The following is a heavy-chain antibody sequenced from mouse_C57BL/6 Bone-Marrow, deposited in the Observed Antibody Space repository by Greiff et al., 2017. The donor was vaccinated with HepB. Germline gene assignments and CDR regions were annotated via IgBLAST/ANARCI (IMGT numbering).Heavy chain of an antibody. V-gene: IGHV8-8*01. Sequence: QVQLKESGPGILQPSQTLSLTCSFSGFSLSTFGMGVGWIRQPSGKGLEWLAHIWWDDDKYYNPALKSRLTISKDTSKNQVFLKIANVDTADTATYYCARIGRGYYGSTLYFDVWGTGTTVTVSS. CDR2: IWWDDDK. CDR1: GFSLSTFGMG. D-gene: IGHD1-1*01. J-gene: IGHJ1*03. CDR3: ARIGRGYYGSTLYFDV.